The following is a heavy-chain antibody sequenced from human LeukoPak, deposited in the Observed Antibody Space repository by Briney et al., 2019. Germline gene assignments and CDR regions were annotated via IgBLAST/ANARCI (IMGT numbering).Heavy chain of an antibody. CDR3: ARDRARHYYDSSGYYPKPNYFDY. D-gene: IGHD3-22*01. CDR2: ISSSGSTI. J-gene: IGHJ4*02. Sequence: PGGSLRLSCAASGFTFSDYYMSWIRQAPGKGLEWVSYISSSGSTIYYADSVKGRFTISRDNAKNSLYLQMNSLRAEDTAVHYCARDRARHYYDSSGYYPKPNYFDYWGQGTLVTVSS. CDR1: GFTFSDYY. V-gene: IGHV3-11*01.